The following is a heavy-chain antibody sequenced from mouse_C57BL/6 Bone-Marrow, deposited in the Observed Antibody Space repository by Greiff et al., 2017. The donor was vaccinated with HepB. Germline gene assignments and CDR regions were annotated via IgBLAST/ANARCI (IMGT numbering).Heavy chain of an antibody. V-gene: IGHV1-69*01. J-gene: IGHJ1*03. CDR3: AREYYDLWYFDV. CDR2: IDPSDSYT. CDR1: GYTFTSYW. Sequence: QVQLQHPGAELVMPGASVKLSCKASGYTFTSYWMHWVKQRPGQGLEWIGEIDPSDSYTNYNQKLKGKSTLTVDKSSSTAYMQLSSLTSEDSAVYYCAREYYDLWYFDVWGTGTTVTVSS. D-gene: IGHD1-1*01.